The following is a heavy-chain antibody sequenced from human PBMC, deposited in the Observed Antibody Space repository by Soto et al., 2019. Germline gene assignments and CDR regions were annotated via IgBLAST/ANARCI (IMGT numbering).Heavy chain of an antibody. D-gene: IGHD1-7*01. V-gene: IGHV4-4*02. CDR2: IHHSGST. Sequence: QVQLQESGPGLVKPSGTLSLTCAVSGGSISSSAWWSWVRQPPGKGLEWIGEIHHSGSTNYDPSLKSRITISVDRAKNQFSLELTSVTTADMAVYYCAGRSRTIEWGQGTQVTVSS. CDR3: AGRSRTIE. J-gene: IGHJ4*02. CDR1: GGSISSSAW.